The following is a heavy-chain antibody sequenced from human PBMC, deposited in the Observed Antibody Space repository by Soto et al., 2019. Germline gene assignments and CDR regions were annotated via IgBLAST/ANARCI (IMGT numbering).Heavy chain of an antibody. J-gene: IGHJ4*02. CDR2: VYYTGST. CDR3: ARSVAVPGAHIDY. Sequence: SETLSLTCSVSGGSISGSYWSWIRQSPGKGLEWLGYVYYTGSTNYSPSLRSRVSISVDTSKNEFSLRLSSVTAADTAVYFCARSVAVPGAHIDYWGEGTQVTVS. D-gene: IGHD6-19*01. CDR1: GGSISGSY. V-gene: IGHV4-59*01.